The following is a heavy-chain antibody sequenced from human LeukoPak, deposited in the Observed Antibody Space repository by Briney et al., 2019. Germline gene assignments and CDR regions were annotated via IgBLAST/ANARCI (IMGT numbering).Heavy chain of an antibody. CDR3: ARCTMVRGVHKT. CDR2: IYHSGST. Sequence: PSETLSLTCTVSGGSISSGGYYWSWIRQPPGKGLEWIGYIYHSGSTYYNPSLKSRVTISVDRSKNQFSLKLSSVTAADTAVYYCARCTMVRGVHKTWGQGTLVTVSS. J-gene: IGHJ5*02. CDR1: GGSISSGGYY. D-gene: IGHD3-10*01. V-gene: IGHV4-30-2*01.